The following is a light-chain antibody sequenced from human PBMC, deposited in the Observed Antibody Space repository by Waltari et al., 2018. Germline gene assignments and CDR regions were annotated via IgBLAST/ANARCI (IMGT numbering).Light chain of an antibody. J-gene: IGLJ3*02. V-gene: IGLV4-69*01. Sequence: LVLTQSPSASASLGASVKLTCSLPGEYSAYAIAWHQQQPLKGPRYLMTVNSGGSHKKGDGVSEWFSGFSSDLDPYRIISRLQSDDEADYFCQTWGTGIQVFGSGTKLTVL. CDR1: GEYSAYA. CDR2: VNSGGSH. CDR3: QTWGTGIQV.